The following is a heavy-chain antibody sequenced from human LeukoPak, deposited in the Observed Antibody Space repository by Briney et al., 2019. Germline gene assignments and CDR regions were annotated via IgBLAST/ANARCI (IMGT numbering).Heavy chain of an antibody. Sequence: ASVKVSCKASGYSLTTYYMHWIRQAPGQGLEWMGILNPSGGSTTYAQKFQGRVTMTRDMSTSTVYMELSSLRSEDTAVYYCARDRGIAGYDAFDIWGQGTMVTVSS. V-gene: IGHV1-46*01. CDR3: ARDRGIAGYDAFDI. D-gene: IGHD6-13*01. CDR1: GYSLTTYY. CDR2: LNPSGGST. J-gene: IGHJ3*02.